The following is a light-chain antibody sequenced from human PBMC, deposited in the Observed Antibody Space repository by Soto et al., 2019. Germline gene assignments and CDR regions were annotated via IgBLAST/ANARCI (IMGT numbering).Light chain of an antibody. J-gene: IGKJ1*01. CDR1: HSVSSW. CDR2: KAS. Sequence: DIQMTQSPSTLSASVGDRVTITCRASHSVSSWVAWYQQKPGKAPNLLITKASTLESGVPSRFSGSGTGTEFTLTINSLQPDDFATYYCQQYKSFLGTFGQGTKVEIK. V-gene: IGKV1-5*03. CDR3: QQYKSFLGT.